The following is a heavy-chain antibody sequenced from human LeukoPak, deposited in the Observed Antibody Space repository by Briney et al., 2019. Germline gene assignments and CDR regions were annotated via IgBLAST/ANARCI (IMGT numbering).Heavy chain of an antibody. CDR2: ISSSSSYT. Sequence: PGGSLRLSCAASGFTFSDYYMSWIRQAPGKGLEWVSYISSSSSYTNYADSVKGRFTISRDNAKNSLYLQMNSLRAEDTAVYYCASSGVYTRGGYSSDYWGQGTLVTVSS. CDR1: GFTFSDYY. CDR3: ASSGVYTRGGYSSDY. V-gene: IGHV3-11*03. D-gene: IGHD5-24*01. J-gene: IGHJ4*02.